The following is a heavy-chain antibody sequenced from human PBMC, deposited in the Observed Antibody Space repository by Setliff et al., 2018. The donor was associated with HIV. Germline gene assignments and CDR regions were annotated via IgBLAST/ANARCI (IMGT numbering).Heavy chain of an antibody. Sequence: PLGGSLRLSCAASGFSFSDRHIDWVRQAPGKGLEWVANIKQDGSKQYYVASINGRFAISRDNSKNLLYLQMTSLRAEDTAVYYCARGSRDGSVYRPVDYWGQGTLVTVSS. CDR3: ARGSRDGSVYRPVDY. V-gene: IGHV3-7*03. D-gene: IGHD3-22*01. CDR1: GFSFSDRH. CDR2: IKQDGSKQ. J-gene: IGHJ4*02.